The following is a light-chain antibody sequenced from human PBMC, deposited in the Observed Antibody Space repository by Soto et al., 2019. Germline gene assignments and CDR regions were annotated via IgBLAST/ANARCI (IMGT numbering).Light chain of an antibody. CDR1: QRIGTW. Sequence: TLSGSVGDRVTITCRASQRIGTWLAWYQHKPGKAPRLLIYDASTWRSGVPTRFSGTGSGTDFTLAICVLQAEDGVRYCSLVSTILLY. CDR2: DAS. J-gene: IGKJ2*03. V-gene: IGKV1-5*01. CDR3: LVSTILLY.